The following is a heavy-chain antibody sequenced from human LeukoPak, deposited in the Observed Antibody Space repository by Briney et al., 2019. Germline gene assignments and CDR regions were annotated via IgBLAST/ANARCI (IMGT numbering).Heavy chain of an antibody. J-gene: IGHJ4*02. Sequence: GGSLRLSCAASGFTFSSNYMSWFRQAPGKGREGGGFIRSKAYGGTIEYAASVKGRFTISRDDSKSIAYLQMNSLKTEDTAVYYCTRDGSGSYPRAPFDYWGQGTLVTVSS. CDR2: IRSKAYGGTI. CDR1: GFTFSSNY. D-gene: IGHD3-10*01. V-gene: IGHV3-49*03. CDR3: TRDGSGSYPRAPFDY.